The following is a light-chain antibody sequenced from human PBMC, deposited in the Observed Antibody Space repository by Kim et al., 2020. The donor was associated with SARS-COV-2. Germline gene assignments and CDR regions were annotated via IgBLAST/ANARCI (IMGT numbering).Light chain of an antibody. CDR1: QDISNY. V-gene: IGKV1-27*01. CDR2: AAS. Sequence: AVVGKHVTIPCRASQDISNYLAWFQPKPGKAPRLLIYAASALQPGVPSRLSGSGSGTDFTLTVTSLQPEDVATYYCQKCDSAPWTFGQGTKVDIK. CDR3: QKCDSAPWT. J-gene: IGKJ1*01.